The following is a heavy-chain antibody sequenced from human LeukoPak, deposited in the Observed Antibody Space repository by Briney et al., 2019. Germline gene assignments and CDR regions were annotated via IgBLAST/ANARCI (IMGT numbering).Heavy chain of an antibody. CDR1: GGSISSSSYY. Sequence: SETLSLTCIVSGGSISSSSYYWGWIRQPPGKGLEWIGSIYYSGSTYYNPSLKSRVTISVDTSKNQFSLKLSSVTAADTAVYYCARDGLSGSGTNWFDPWGQGTLVTVSS. CDR3: ARDGLSGSGTNWFDP. D-gene: IGHD3-10*01. J-gene: IGHJ5*02. CDR2: IYYSGST. V-gene: IGHV4-39*07.